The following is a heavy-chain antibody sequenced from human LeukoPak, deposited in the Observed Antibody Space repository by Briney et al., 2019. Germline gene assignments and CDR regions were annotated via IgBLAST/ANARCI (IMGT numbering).Heavy chain of an antibody. CDR2: ISWNSGSI. CDR3: VRASVGYSYGLNPVRY. D-gene: IGHD5-18*01. V-gene: IGHV3-9*01. CDR1: GFTFDDYA. J-gene: IGHJ4*02. Sequence: GGSLRLSCAASGFTFDDYAMHWVRQAPGKGLEWVSGISWNSGSIGYADSVKGRFTISRDNAKNSLYLQMNSLRAEDTALYYCVRASVGYSYGLNPVRYWGQGTLVTVSS.